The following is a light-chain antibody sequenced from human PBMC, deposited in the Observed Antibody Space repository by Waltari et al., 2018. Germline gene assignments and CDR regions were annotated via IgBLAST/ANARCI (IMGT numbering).Light chain of an antibody. CDR2: KDN. Sequence: SYELTQPSSVSVSPGQTATITCSGDVLAKKYSRWFQQKPGQAPVLVIYKDNERPSGIPERFSGSSSGTTVTLTISGAQVEDEADYYCYSAADNNLGVFGRGTKLTVL. J-gene: IGLJ3*02. CDR3: YSAADNNLGV. V-gene: IGLV3-27*01. CDR1: VLAKKY.